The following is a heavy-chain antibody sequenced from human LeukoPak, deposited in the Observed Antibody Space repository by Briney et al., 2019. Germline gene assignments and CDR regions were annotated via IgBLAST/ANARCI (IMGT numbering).Heavy chain of an antibody. CDR1: GFTLSSYA. Sequence: GGSLRLSCAASGFTLSSYAMSWVRQAPGKGLEWVSAISDSGNTYHADSVKGRFTISRDGSKNTLFLQMNRLRPEDAAVYYCAKAPVTTCRGAYCYPFDYWGQGTLVTVSS. CDR2: ISDSGNT. V-gene: IGHV3-23*01. D-gene: IGHD2-21*01. CDR3: AKAPVTTCRGAYCYPFDY. J-gene: IGHJ4*02.